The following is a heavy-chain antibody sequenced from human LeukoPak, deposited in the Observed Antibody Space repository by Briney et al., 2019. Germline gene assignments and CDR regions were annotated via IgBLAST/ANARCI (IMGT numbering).Heavy chain of an antibody. CDR1: GGSISSGGYS. CDR3: ARAIYGDYVLDY. V-gene: IGHV4-30-2*01. CDR2: SYHSGST. D-gene: IGHD4-17*01. J-gene: IGHJ4*02. Sequence: PSETLSLTCAVSGGSISSGGYSWSWIRQPPGKGLEWIGYSYHSGSTYYNPSLKSRVTISVDRSKNQFSLKLSSVTAADTAVFYCARAIYGDYVLDYWGQGTLVTVSS.